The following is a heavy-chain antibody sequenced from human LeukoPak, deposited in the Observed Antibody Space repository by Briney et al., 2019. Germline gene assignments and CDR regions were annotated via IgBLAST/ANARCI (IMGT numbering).Heavy chain of an antibody. CDR2: IYYTGST. Sequence: SETLSLTCTVSGDSINSGGHYWSWIRQHPGKGLEWIGYIYYTGSTYYNPSLESRVTISVDTSKNQFSLRLNSVIAADTAVYYCARTSGSGYESFDYWGQGTLVTVSS. D-gene: IGHD5-12*01. CDR1: GDSINSGGHY. V-gene: IGHV4-31*03. J-gene: IGHJ4*02. CDR3: ARTSGSGYESFDY.